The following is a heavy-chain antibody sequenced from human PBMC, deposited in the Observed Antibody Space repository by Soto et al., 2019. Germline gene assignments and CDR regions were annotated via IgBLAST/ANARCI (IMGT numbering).Heavy chain of an antibody. CDR1: GVSFSCCS. Sequence: GVSFSCCSRRSPYQYTGQGLEWMGGIIPIFGTANYAQKFQGRVTITADESTSTAYMELSSLRSEDTAVYYCARGVGVAALYYGMDVWGQGTTVTVSS. CDR3: ARGVGVAALYYGMDV. CDR2: IIPIFGTA. J-gene: IGHJ6*02. D-gene: IGHD2-15*01. V-gene: IGHV1-69*01.